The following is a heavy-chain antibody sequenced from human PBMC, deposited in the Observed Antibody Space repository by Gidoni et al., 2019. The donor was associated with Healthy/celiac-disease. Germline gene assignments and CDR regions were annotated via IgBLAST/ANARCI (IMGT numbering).Heavy chain of an antibody. D-gene: IGHD6-19*01. CDR3: AKDSVAVALPPDYMDV. V-gene: IGHV3-23*01. J-gene: IGHJ6*03. CDR2: ISGSGGST. CDR1: GFTFSIYA. Sequence: EVQLLASGGGLVQPGGSLRPYCAASGFTFSIYAMNWVRQAPGQGLEWVSAISGSGGSTYYADSVKGRFTISRDNSKNTLYLQMNSLRAEDTAVYYCAKDSVAVALPPDYMDVWGKGTTVTVSS.